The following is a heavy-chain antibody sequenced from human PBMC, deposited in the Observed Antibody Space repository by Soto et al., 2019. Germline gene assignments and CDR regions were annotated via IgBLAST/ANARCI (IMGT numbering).Heavy chain of an antibody. Sequence: EEQLVESGVDLVQPGGSLRLSCAASGFTVSNNYMSWVRQAPGKGLEWVSLIYSGGSTYYADSVKGKFTISRDSSKNTLYLQMNSLRAEDTAMYYCAAYSHKGYWGQGTLVTVSS. D-gene: IGHD3-16*01. CDR3: AAYSHKGY. J-gene: IGHJ4*02. CDR1: GFTVSNNY. V-gene: IGHV3-66*01. CDR2: IYSGGST.